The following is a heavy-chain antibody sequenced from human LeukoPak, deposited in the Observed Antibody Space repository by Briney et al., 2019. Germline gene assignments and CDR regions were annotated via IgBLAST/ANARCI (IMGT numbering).Heavy chain of an antibody. CDR1: GGSISSGGYS. D-gene: IGHD5-12*01. CDR3: AREFPQVYSGYDEYNWFDP. CDR2: IYHSGST. J-gene: IGHJ5*02. V-gene: IGHV4-30-2*01. Sequence: QPSETLSLTCAVSGGSISSGGYSWSWIRQPPGKGLEWIGYIYHSGSTYYNPSLKSRVTISVDRSKNQFSLKLSSVTAADTAVYYCAREFPQVYSGYDEYNWFDPWGQGTLVTVSS.